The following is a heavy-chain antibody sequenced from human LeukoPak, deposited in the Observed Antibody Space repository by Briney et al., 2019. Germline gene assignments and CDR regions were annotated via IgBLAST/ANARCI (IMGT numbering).Heavy chain of an antibody. V-gene: IGHV4-4*07. CDR2: IYTSGST. J-gene: IGHJ4*02. CDR1: GGSISSYY. Sequence: SETLSLTCTVSGGSISSYYWSWIRQPAGEGLEWIGRIYTSGSTNYNPSLKSRVAMSVDTSKNQFSLKLSSVTAADTAVYYCARVIAAAGTLDYWGQGTLVTVSS. D-gene: IGHD6-13*01. CDR3: ARVIAAAGTLDY.